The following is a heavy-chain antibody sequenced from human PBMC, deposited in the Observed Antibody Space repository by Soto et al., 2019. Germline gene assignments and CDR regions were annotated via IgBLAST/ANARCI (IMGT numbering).Heavy chain of an antibody. J-gene: IGHJ4*02. Sequence: GGSLRLSCAASGFTFDDYAMHWVRQAPGKGLEWVSGISWNSGSIGYADSVKGRFTISRDNAKNSLYLQMNSLRAEDTALYYCAKDMEIAAAVVDYWGQGTLVTVSS. CDR2: ISWNSGSI. CDR3: AKDMEIAAAVVDY. V-gene: IGHV3-9*01. CDR1: GFTFDDYA. D-gene: IGHD6-13*01.